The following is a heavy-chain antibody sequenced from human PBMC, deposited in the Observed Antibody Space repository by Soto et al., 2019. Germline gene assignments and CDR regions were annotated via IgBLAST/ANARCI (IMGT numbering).Heavy chain of an antibody. CDR3: AKHIVVVPAPISWWFDP. D-gene: IGHD2-2*01. V-gene: IGHV4-39*01. Sequence: SETLSLTCTVSGGSISSSSYYWGWIRQPPGKGLEWIGSIYYSGSTYYNPSLKSRVTISVDTSKNQFSLKLSSVTAADTAVYYCAKHIVVVPAPISWWFDPWGQGTLVTVSS. CDR1: GGSISSSSYY. J-gene: IGHJ5*02. CDR2: IYYSGST.